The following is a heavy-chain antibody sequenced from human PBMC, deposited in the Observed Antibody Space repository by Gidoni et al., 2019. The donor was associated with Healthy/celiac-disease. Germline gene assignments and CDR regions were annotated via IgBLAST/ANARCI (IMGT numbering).Heavy chain of an antibody. J-gene: IGHJ4*02. CDR1: GFTFSSYW. CDR3: ASRGYSYGTAYYFDY. CDR2: INSDGSST. D-gene: IGHD5-18*01. Sequence: EVQLVESGGGLVQPGGSLRLSCAASGFTFSSYWMHWVRQAPGKGLVWVSRINSDGSSTSYADSVKGRFTISRDNAKNTLYLQMNSLRAEDTAVYYCASRGYSYGTAYYFDYWGQGTLVTVSS. V-gene: IGHV3-74*01.